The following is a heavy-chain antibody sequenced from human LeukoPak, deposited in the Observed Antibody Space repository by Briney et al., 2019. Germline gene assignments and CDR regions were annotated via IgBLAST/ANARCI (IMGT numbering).Heavy chain of an antibody. Sequence: GGSLRLSCAASGFTFSSYAMSWVRQAPGKGLEWVSAISGSGGSTYYADSVKGRFTISRDNSKNTLYLQMNSLRAEDTAVYYCARLLSDPVLRYFDWLFPNPDYWGQGTLVTVSS. CDR3: ARLLSDPVLRYFDWLFPNPDY. D-gene: IGHD3-9*01. CDR1: GFTFSSYA. CDR2: ISGSGGST. J-gene: IGHJ4*02. V-gene: IGHV3-23*01.